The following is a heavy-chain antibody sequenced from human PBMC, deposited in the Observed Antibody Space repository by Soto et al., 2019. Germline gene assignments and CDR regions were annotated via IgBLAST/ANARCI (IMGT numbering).Heavy chain of an antibody. CDR2: INHSGST. CDR3: ATREGIAAPYYFDY. D-gene: IGHD6-13*01. V-gene: IGHV4-34*01. CDR1: GGSFSGYY. J-gene: IGHJ4*02. Sequence: QVQLQQWGAGLLKPSETLSLTCAVYGGSFSGYYWSWIRQPPGKGLEWIGEINHSGSTNYNPSLKSRVTISVDTSKNQSSLKLSSVTAADTAVYYCATREGIAAPYYFDYWGQGTLVTVSS.